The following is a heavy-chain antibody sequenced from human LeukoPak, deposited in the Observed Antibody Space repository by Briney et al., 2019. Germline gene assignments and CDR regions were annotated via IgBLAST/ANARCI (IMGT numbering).Heavy chain of an antibody. CDR2: ISGSGGST. V-gene: IGHV3-23*01. CDR1: GFTFSSYA. CDR3: AKEWDSYSLPANAFDI. Sequence: GGSLRLSCAASGFTFSSYAMSWVRQAPGKGLEWVSAISGSGGSTYYADSVKGRFTISRDNSKNTLYLQMNSLRAEDTAVYYCAKEWDSYSLPANAFDIWGQGTMVTVSS. D-gene: IGHD4-4*01. J-gene: IGHJ3*02.